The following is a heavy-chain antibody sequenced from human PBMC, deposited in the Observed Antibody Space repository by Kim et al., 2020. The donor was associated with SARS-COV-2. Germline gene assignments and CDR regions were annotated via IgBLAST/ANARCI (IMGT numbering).Heavy chain of an antibody. CDR2: IKQDGSEK. CDR1: GFTFSSYW. V-gene: IGHV3-7*01. CDR3: AREAYDILTGYYSGVAFDI. D-gene: IGHD3-9*01. J-gene: IGHJ3*02. Sequence: GGSLRLSCAASGFTFSSYWMSWVRQAPGKGLEWVANIKQDGSEKYYVDSVKGRFTISRDNAKNSLYLQMNSLRAEDTAVYYCAREAYDILTGYYSGVAFDIWGQGTMVTVSS.